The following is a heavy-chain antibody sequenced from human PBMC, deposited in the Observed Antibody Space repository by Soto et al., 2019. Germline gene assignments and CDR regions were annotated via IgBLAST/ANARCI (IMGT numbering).Heavy chain of an antibody. Sequence: SETLSLTCTVSGGSISSSSYYWGWIRQPPGKGLEWIGSIYYSGSTYYNPSLKSRVTISVDTSKNQFSLKLSSVTAADTAVYYCARVCRYDSWSGYLSWFDPWGQGTLVTVSS. V-gene: IGHV4-39*01. D-gene: IGHD3-3*01. CDR1: GGSISSSSYY. J-gene: IGHJ5*02. CDR3: ARVCRYDSWSGYLSWFDP. CDR2: IYYSGST.